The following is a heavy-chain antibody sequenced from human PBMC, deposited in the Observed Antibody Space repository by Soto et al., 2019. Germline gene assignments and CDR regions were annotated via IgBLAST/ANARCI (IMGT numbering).Heavy chain of an antibody. D-gene: IGHD4-17*01. CDR2: IYYSGSA. CDR3: ARDSRSTVTMFDY. CDR1: GGSISGSY. V-gene: IGHV4-59*01. J-gene: IGHJ4*02. Sequence: SETLSLTCTVSGGSISGSYWSWIRQPPGKGLEWIGYIYYSGSADYNPSLKRRVTISVDTPNNQSSLNLSSVPAADTAVYYCARDSRSTVTMFDYWGQGTLVTVSS.